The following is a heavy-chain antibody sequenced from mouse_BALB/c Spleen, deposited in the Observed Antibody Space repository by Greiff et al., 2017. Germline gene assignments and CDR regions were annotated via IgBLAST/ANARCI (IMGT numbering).Heavy chain of an antibody. D-gene: IGHD2-3*01. Sequence: LVKTGASVKISCKASGYSFTGYYMHWVKQSHGKSLEWIGYISCYNGATSYNQKFKGKATFTVDTSSSTAYMQFNSLTSEDSAVYLCAKWDDGFYDMMDNWGQGTSVTVSS. CDR2: ISCYNGAT. V-gene: IGHV1S34*01. CDR3: AKWDDGFYDMMDN. CDR1: GYSFTGYY. J-gene: IGHJ4*01.